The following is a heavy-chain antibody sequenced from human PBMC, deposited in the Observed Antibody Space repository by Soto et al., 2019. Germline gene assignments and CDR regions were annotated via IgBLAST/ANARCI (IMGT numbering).Heavy chain of an antibody. CDR2: IYPGDSDT. D-gene: IGHD6-19*01. CDR1: GYSFTSYW. CDR3: ARQRQGSGWLYYYGMDV. Sequence: GESLKISRKGSGYSFTSYWIGWVRQMPGKGLEWMGIIYPGDSDTRYSPSFQGQVTISADKSISTAYLQWSSLKASDTAMYYCARQRQGSGWLYYYGMDVWGQGTTVTVS. J-gene: IGHJ6*02. V-gene: IGHV5-51*01.